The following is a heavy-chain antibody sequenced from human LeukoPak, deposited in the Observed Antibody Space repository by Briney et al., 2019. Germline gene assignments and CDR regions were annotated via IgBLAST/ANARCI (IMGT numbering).Heavy chain of an antibody. D-gene: IGHD3-10*01. Sequence: GGSLRLSCAASGFTFTNAWMTWVRQAPGKGLEWVARIKTKSDGGTTDYAAAVKGRFTISRDDSKNTLSLRMNSLKTEDTAVYYCDTYMVRGGDPRYWGQGTLVTVSS. CDR3: DTYMVRGGDPRY. CDR2: IKTKSDGGTT. J-gene: IGHJ4*02. V-gene: IGHV3-15*01. CDR1: GFTFTNAW.